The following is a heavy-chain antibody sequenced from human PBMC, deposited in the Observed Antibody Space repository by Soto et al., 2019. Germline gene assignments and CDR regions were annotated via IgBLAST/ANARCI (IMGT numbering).Heavy chain of an antibody. Sequence: QVQLVQSGAEVKKPGASVKVSCKASGYTFTSYYMHWVRQAPGQGLEWMGIINPSGGSTSYAQKFQGRVTMTRDTSTSTLYMELSGLRSEDTAVYYCARDTIAAADANPRYNWFDPWGQGTLVTVSS. CDR1: GYTFTSYY. V-gene: IGHV1-46*01. J-gene: IGHJ5*02. CDR3: ARDTIAAADANPRYNWFDP. CDR2: INPSGGST. D-gene: IGHD6-13*01.